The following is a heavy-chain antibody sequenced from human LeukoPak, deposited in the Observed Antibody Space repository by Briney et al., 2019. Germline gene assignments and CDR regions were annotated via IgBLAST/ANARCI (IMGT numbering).Heavy chain of an antibody. J-gene: IGHJ4*02. V-gene: IGHV6-1*01. D-gene: IGHD6-13*01. CDR2: TYYRSKWYN. CDR3: ARESWYVPGRDYFDY. Sequence: SQTLSLTCAISGDSVSSNSAAWNWIRQSPSRGLEWLGRTYYRSKWYNDYAVSVKSRIIINPDTSKNQFSLQLNSVTPEDTAVYYCARESWYVPGRDYFDYWGQGTLVTVSS. CDR1: GDSVSSNSAA.